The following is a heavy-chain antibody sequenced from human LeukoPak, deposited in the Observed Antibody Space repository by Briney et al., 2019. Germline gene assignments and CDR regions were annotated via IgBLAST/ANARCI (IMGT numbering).Heavy chain of an antibody. CDR1: GFTFSSYA. CDR2: ISGSGGST. D-gene: IGHD2-2*02. Sequence: SGGSLRLSCAASGFTFSSYAMSWVRQAPGKGLEWVSAISGSGGSTYYADSVKGRFTISRDNSKNTLYLQMNSLRAEDTAVYYCAKDGFARYCSSTSCYTYYFDYWGQGTLVTVSS. CDR3: AKDGFARYCSSTSCYTYYFDY. J-gene: IGHJ4*02. V-gene: IGHV3-23*01.